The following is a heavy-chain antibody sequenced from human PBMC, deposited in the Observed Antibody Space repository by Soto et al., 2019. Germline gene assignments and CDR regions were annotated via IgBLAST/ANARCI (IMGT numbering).Heavy chain of an antibody. Sequence: ASVKVSCKASGYTFTGYYMHWVRQAPGQGLEWMGIINPSGGSTSYAQKFQGRVTMTRDTSTSTVYMELSSLRSEDTAVYYCAREVIAAAGTRAYFQHWGQGTLVTVSS. D-gene: IGHD6-13*01. V-gene: IGHV1-46*01. J-gene: IGHJ1*01. CDR1: GYTFTGYY. CDR3: AREVIAAAGTRAYFQH. CDR2: INPSGGST.